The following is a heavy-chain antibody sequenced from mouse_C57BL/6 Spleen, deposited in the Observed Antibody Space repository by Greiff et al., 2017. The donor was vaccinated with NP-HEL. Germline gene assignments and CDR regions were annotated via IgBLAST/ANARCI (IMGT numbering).Heavy chain of an antibody. CDR1: GYAFSSYW. D-gene: IGHD1-1*01. CDR2: IYPGDGDT. CDR3: ARSGGSSYDFDV. V-gene: IGHV1-80*01. Sequence: LQQSGASVKISCKASGYAFSSYWMNWVKQRPGKGLEWIGQIYPGDGDTNYNGKFKGKATLTADKSSSTAYMQLSSLTSEDSAVYFCARSGGSSYDFDVWGTGTTVTVSS. J-gene: IGHJ1*03.